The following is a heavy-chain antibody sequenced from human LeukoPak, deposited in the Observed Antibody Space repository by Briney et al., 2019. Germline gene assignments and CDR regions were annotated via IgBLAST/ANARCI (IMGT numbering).Heavy chain of an antibody. CDR1: GGSISSSSYY. Sequence: SETLSLTCTVSGGSISSSSYYWSWIRQPPGKGLEWIGYIYYSGSTNYNPSPKSRVTISVETSKNEFSLKLRSVTAADTAVYYCARVTGYRIEDYFDYWGQGTLVTVSS. CDR2: IYYSGST. V-gene: IGHV4-61*01. J-gene: IGHJ4*02. CDR3: ARVTGYRIEDYFDY. D-gene: IGHD6-13*01.